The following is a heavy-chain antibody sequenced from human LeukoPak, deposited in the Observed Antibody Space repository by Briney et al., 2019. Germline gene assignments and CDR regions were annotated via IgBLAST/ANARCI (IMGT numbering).Heavy chain of an antibody. D-gene: IGHD3-22*01. J-gene: IGHJ4*02. V-gene: IGHV1-69*05. CDR2: IIPIFGTA. Sequence: ASVKVSCKASGGTFSSYAISWVRQAPGQGLEWMGGIIPIFGTANYAQKLQGRVTMTTDTSTSTAYMELRSLRSDDTAVYYCAREYYYDSSGYLGYWGQGTLVTVSS. CDR1: GGTFSSYA. CDR3: AREYYYDSSGYLGY.